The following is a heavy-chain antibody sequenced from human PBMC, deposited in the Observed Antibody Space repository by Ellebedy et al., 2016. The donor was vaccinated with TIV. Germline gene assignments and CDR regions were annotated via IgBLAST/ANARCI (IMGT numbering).Heavy chain of an antibody. CDR1: GFTFSSYW. Sequence: GESLKISCAASGFTFSSYWMHWVRQTSEKGLVWVSRMNGDGSSTLYADSVKGRFTISRDNAKNLVYLEMNSLRAEDTAVYYCARDLYDFWSGLDWGQGTLVTVSS. V-gene: IGHV3-74*01. J-gene: IGHJ4*02. CDR3: ARDLYDFWSGLD. CDR2: MNGDGSST. D-gene: IGHD3-3*01.